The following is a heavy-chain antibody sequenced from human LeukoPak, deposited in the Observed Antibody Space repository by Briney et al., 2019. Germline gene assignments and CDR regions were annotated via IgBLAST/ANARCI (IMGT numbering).Heavy chain of an antibody. CDR2: IKQDGSEK. Sequence: GGSLRLSCAASGFTFSSYWMSWVRQAPGKGLEWVANIKQDGSEKYYVDSVKGRFTISRDNAKNSLYLQMNSLRAEDTAVYYCARDVDYDILTGYPSFDYWGQGTLVTVSS. V-gene: IGHV3-7*01. J-gene: IGHJ4*02. CDR3: ARDVDYDILTGYPSFDY. CDR1: GFTFSSYW. D-gene: IGHD3-9*01.